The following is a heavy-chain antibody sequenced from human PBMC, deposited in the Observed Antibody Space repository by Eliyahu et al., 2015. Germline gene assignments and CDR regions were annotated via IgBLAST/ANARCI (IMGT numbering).Heavy chain of an antibody. CDR2: IYHSGST. CDR3: ARGRGYSYGQNFDY. CDR1: GYSISSGYY. D-gene: IGHD5-18*01. V-gene: IGHV4-38-2*02. J-gene: IGHJ4*02. Sequence: QVQLQESGPGPVKPLETLSLTCTVSGYSISSGYYWGWIRQSPGKGLEWMGTIYHSGSTYYNASLKSRITISVDTSKNQFSLKLNSVTAADTAVYYCARGRGYSYGQNFDYWGQGTLVTVSS.